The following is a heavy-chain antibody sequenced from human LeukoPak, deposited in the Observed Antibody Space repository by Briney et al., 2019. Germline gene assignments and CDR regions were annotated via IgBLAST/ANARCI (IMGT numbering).Heavy chain of an antibody. CDR1: GYTFTSYG. J-gene: IGHJ4*02. Sequence: ASVKVSCKASGYTFTSYGISWVRRAPGQGLEWLGWISAYTGNTNYAQKLQGRVTMTTDTSTSTAYMELRSLRSDDTAVYYCARDIAHDYYGSGSYYGGFDYWGQGTLVTVSS. D-gene: IGHD3-10*01. CDR3: ARDIAHDYYGSGSYYGGFDY. CDR2: ISAYTGNT. V-gene: IGHV1-18*01.